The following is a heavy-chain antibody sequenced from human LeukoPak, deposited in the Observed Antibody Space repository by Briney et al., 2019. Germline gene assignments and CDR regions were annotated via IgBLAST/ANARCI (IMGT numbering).Heavy chain of an antibody. V-gene: IGHV1-2*04. Sequence: ASVKVSCKASGYTFTGYYMHWVRQAPGQGLEWMGWINPNSGGTNYAQKFQGWVTMTRDTSISTAYMELSRLRSDDTAVYYCARGYTMVRGVIPYYSGMDVWGKGTTVTVSS. D-gene: IGHD3-10*01. CDR2: INPNSGGT. CDR1: GYTFTGYY. J-gene: IGHJ6*04. CDR3: ARGYTMVRGVIPYYSGMDV.